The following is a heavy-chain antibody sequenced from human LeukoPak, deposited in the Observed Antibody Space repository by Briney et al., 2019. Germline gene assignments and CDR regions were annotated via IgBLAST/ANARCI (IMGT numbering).Heavy chain of an antibody. V-gene: IGHV1-46*01. J-gene: IGHJ4*02. CDR2: INPSGGGT. D-gene: IGHD5-24*01. CDR3: ASGYKTVSVFDH. CDR1: GYTFTTYY. Sequence: ASVKVSCKASGYTFTTYYMHWVRQAPGQGLVWMGLINPSGGGTRYAQKFQGRVAMTRDTSTSTVYMELSSLRSEDTAVYYCASGYKTVSVFDHWGQGTLVTVSS.